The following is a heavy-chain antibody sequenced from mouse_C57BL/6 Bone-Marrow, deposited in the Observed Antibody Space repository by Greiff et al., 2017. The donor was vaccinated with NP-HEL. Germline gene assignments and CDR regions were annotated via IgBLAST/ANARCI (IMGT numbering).Heavy chain of an antibody. D-gene: IGHD4-1*01. CDR2: ISSGSSTI. CDR1: GFTFSDYG. J-gene: IGHJ4*01. Sequence: EVMLVESGGGLVKPGGSLKLSCAASGFTFSDYGMHWVRQAPEKGLEWVAYISSGSSTIYYADTVKGRFTISRDNAKNTLFLQMTSLRSEDTAMYYCARGRLAGAMDYWGQGTSVTVSS. CDR3: ARGRLAGAMDY. V-gene: IGHV5-17*01.